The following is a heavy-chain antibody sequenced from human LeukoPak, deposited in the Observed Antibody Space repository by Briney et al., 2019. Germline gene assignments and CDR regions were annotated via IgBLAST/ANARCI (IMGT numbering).Heavy chain of an antibody. CDR1: GLTFSSYS. V-gene: IGHV3-21*01. Sequence: GGSLRLSCAASGLTFSSYSMNWVRQAPGKGLEWVSSISSSSSYIYYADSVKGRFTISRDNAKNSLYLQMNSLRAEDTAVYYCARVVSTVYYYMDVWGKGTTVTVSS. J-gene: IGHJ6*03. CDR2: ISSSSSYI. D-gene: IGHD3-10*01. CDR3: ARVVSTVYYYMDV.